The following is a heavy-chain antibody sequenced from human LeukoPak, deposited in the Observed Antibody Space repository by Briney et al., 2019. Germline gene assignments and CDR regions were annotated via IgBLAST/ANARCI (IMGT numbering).Heavy chain of an antibody. D-gene: IGHD3-9*01. CDR2: IRYDGSNK. Sequence: GGSLSLSCAASGFTFSSYGMHWVRQAPGKGLEWVAFIRYDGSNKYYADSVKGRFPISRDNSKDALYLQMRSLRAKDTAEYHWAKEDYDILTGPAVDYWGKGTRVTVP. V-gene: IGHV3-30*02. J-gene: IGHJ4*02. CDR3: AKEDYDILTGPAVDY. CDR1: GFTFSSYG.